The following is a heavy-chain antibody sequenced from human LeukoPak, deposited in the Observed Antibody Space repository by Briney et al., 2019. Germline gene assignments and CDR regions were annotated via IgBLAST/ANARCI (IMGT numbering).Heavy chain of an antibody. CDR1: GFTFSSYW. D-gene: IGHD2-8*01. J-gene: IGHJ4*02. CDR2: IHGDGRTT. V-gene: IGHV3-74*01. Sequence: PGGSVTLLCAASGFTFSSYWIHWVCQVPGKGLVWVSRIHGDGRTTTYADSVKGRFTISRDNAKNTLYLQMNSLRAEDTAVYYCARDNGENYHTAFDYWGQGIMVTFSS. CDR3: ARDNGENYHTAFDY.